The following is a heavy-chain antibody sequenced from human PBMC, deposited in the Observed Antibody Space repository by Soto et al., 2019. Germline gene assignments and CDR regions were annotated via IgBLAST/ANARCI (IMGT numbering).Heavy chain of an antibody. CDR1: CGSISSYY. V-gene: IGHV4-59*01. J-gene: IGHJ5*02. D-gene: IGHD3-3*01. CDR3: ARVPTIFGVVIAENWFDP. Sequence: SETLSLTCTVSCGSISSYYWSWIRQPPRKGLEWIVYIYYSGSTNYNPSLKSRVTISVDTSKNQFSLKLSSVTAADTAVYYCARVPTIFGVVIAENWFDPWGQGTLVTVS. CDR2: IYYSGST.